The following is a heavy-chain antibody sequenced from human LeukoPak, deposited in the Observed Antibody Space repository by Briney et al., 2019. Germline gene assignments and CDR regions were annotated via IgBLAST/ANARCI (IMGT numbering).Heavy chain of an antibody. CDR2: IYYSGST. CDR1: GGSASSGSYY. D-gene: IGHD7-27*01. CDR3: ARVSLTGDLEDSFDY. Sequence: SETLSLTCTVSGGSASSGSYYWSWIRQPPGKGLEWIGYIYYSGSTNYNPSLKSRVTISVDTSKNQFSLKLSSVTAADTAVYYCARVSLTGDLEDSFDYWGQGTLVTVSS. V-gene: IGHV4-61*01. J-gene: IGHJ4*02.